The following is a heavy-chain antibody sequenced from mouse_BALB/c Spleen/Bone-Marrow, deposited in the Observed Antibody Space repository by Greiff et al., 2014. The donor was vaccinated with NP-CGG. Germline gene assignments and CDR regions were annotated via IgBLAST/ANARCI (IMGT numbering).Heavy chain of an antibody. D-gene: IGHD1-1*01. CDR2: IDPANGNT. CDR3: ANYYYGSSLFAY. J-gene: IGHJ3*01. CDR1: GFNIKDTY. Sequence: EVQLQQSGAELVKPGASVKLSCTASGFNIKDTYMHWVKQRPEQGLEWIGRIDPANGNTKYDPKFQGKAIITADTSSNTAYLQLSSLTSEDTAVYYCANYYYGSSLFAYWGQGTLVTVSA. V-gene: IGHV14-3*02.